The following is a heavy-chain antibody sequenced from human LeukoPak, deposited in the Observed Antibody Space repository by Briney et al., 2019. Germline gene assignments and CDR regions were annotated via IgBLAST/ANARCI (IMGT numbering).Heavy chain of an antibody. Sequence: GGSLRLSCAASGFTFSSYGMHWVRQAPGKGLEWVAFIRYDGSNKYYADSVKGRFTISRDNSKNTLSLQMNSLRAEDTAVYYCARESWIAVAVIDYWGQGTLVTVSS. CDR1: GFTFSSYG. V-gene: IGHV3-30*02. CDR3: ARESWIAVAVIDY. D-gene: IGHD6-19*01. J-gene: IGHJ4*02. CDR2: IRYDGSNK.